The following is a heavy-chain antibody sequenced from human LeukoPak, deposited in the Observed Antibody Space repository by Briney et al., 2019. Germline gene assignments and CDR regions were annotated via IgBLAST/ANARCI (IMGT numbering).Heavy chain of an antibody. Sequence: SETLSLTCSVSIGSISSSKWWSWVRQSPVKGLEWIGEIYLYGTTNYNPSFTSRVTMSVDRSRNLFSLKLTSVTAADTAVYYCARLMRGGEDSSSWYVGGQGTLVTVSS. CDR1: IGSISSSKW. D-gene: IGHD6-13*01. CDR2: IYLYGTT. J-gene: IGHJ4*02. V-gene: IGHV4-4*02. CDR3: ARLMRGGEDSSSWYV.